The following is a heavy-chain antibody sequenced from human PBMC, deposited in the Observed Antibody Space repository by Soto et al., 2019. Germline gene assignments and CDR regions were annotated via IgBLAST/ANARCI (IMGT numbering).Heavy chain of an antibody. V-gene: IGHV1-69*13. CDR3: ASGGSGPTRSKYYYYGMDV. D-gene: IGHD6-19*01. Sequence: ASVKVSCKASGGTFSSYAISWVRQAPGQGLEWMGGIIPIFGTANYAQKFQGRVTITADESTSTAYMELSSLRSEDTAVYYCASGGSGPTRSKYYYYGMDVWGQGTTVTVSS. CDR2: IIPIFGTA. J-gene: IGHJ6*02. CDR1: GGTFSSYA.